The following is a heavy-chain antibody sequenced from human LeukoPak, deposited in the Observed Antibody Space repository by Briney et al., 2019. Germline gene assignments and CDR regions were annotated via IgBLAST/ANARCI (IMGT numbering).Heavy chain of an antibody. CDR3: AGGGGRGAGLIQLWLIAFDI. CDR1: GFTFSSYW. J-gene: IGHJ3*02. D-gene: IGHD5-18*01. Sequence: GGSLRLSCAASGFTFSSYWMSWVRQAPGKGLEWVANIKQDGSEKYYVDSVKGRFTISRDNAKNSLYLQMNSLRAEDTAVYYCAGGGGRGAGLIQLWLIAFDIWGQGTMVTVSS. V-gene: IGHV3-7*05. CDR2: IKQDGSEK.